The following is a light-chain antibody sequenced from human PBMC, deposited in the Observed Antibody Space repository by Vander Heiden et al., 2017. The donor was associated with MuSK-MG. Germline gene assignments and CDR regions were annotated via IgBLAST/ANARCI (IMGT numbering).Light chain of an antibody. V-gene: IGKV1-39*01. CDR3: QQTDGSPHRA. J-gene: IGKJ1*01. CDR1: QSIRSY. CDR2: AAS. Sequence: DIQMTQSPSSLSASVGDRVTITCRASQSIRSYLNWFQQKPGKAPKLLIHAASTLQSGVPSRFSGSGSGTDFTLTISSLQPEDFALYYCQQTDGSPHRAFGQGTKVEIK.